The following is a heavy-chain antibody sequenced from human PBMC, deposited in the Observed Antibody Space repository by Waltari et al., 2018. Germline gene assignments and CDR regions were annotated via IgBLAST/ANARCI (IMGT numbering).Heavy chain of an antibody. D-gene: IGHD3-3*01. J-gene: IGHJ4*02. CDR3: AREADDFWSGYYNY. CDR2: IWYDGSNK. V-gene: IGHV3-33*01. Sequence: QVQLVESGGGVVQPGRSLRLSCAASGFTFSRYGMHWVRQAPGKGLEWVAVIWYDGSNKYYADSVKGRFTISRDNSKNTLYLQMNSLRAEDTAVYYCAREADDFWSGYYNYWGQGTLVTVSS. CDR1: GFTFSRYG.